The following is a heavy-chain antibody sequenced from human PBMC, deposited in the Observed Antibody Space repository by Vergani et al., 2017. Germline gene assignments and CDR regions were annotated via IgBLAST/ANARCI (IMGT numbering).Heavy chain of an antibody. CDR3: ARATMVRGVIPGYYYGMDV. V-gene: IGHV1-69*02. CDR2: IIPILGIA. D-gene: IGHD3-10*01. Sequence: QVQLVQSGAEVKKPGSSVKVSCKASGGTFSSYTISWVRQAPGPGLEWMVRIIPILGIANYAQKFQGRVTITADKSTSTAYIELSSLSSEDTAVYYWARATMVRGVIPGYYYGMDVWVQGTTVTVSS. J-gene: IGHJ6*02. CDR1: GGTFSSYT.